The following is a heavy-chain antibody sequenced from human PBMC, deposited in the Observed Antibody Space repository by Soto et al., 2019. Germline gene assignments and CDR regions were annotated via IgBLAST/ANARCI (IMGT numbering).Heavy chain of an antibody. Sequence: GASVKVSCKASGYTFTSYYMHWVRQAPGQGLEWMGIINPSGGSTSYAQKFQGRVTMTRDTSTSSVYMELSSLRSEDTAVYYCARGGYDILTGYYPFDYWGQGTLVTVSS. CDR2: INPSGGST. J-gene: IGHJ4*02. CDR3: ARGGYDILTGYYPFDY. V-gene: IGHV1-46*03. CDR1: GYTFTSYY. D-gene: IGHD3-9*01.